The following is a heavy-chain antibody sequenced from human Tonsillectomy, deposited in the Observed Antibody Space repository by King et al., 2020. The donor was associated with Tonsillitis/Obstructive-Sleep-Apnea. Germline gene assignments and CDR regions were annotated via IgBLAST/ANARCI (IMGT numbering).Heavy chain of an antibody. CDR3: VKAGGGNSAQFDY. CDR1: GFTFDDYT. J-gene: IGHJ4*02. Sequence: VQLVESGGVVVQPGGSLRLSCAASGFTFDDYTMNWVRQAPGKGLEWVSLISWDGGSRYYADSVKGRFTISRDNSKNSLYLQMKSLRTADTALYYCVKAGGGNSAQFDYWGQGTLVTVSS. D-gene: IGHD4-23*01. V-gene: IGHV3-43*01. CDR2: ISWDGGSR.